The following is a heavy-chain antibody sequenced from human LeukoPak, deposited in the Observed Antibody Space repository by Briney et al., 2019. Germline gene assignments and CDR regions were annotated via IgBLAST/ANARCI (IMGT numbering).Heavy chain of an antibody. J-gene: IGHJ1*01. Sequence: GASLRLSCAASGFTFSSYAMSWVRLAPGKGLEWVSGISGSGGSTYYADSAKGRFTISRDNSKNTLYLQMNSLRAEDTAVYYCAKANGYCSSTSCYYFWYFQHWGQGTLVTVSS. CDR1: GFTFSSYA. CDR3: AKANGYCSSTSCYYFWYFQH. CDR2: ISGSGGST. V-gene: IGHV3-23*01. D-gene: IGHD2-2*01.